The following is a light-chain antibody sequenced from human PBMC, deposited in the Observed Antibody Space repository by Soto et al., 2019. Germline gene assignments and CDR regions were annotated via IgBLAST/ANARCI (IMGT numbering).Light chain of an antibody. CDR3: QQYGSSSTWT. CDR2: AAS. V-gene: IGKV3-20*01. CDR1: QSVSSAY. J-gene: IGKJ1*01. Sequence: EIVLTQSPGTLSLSPGERATLSCRASQSVSSAYLAWYQHKPGQPPTLLIYAASSRVTGIPDRFSGCGSGTDFTLTISRLEPEDFAVYYCQQYGSSSTWTFGQGTKVEIK.